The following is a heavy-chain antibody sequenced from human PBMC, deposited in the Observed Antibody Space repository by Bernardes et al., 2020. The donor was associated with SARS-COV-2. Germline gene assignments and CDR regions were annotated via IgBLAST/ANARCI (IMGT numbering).Heavy chain of an antibody. Sequence: ASVKVSCMASGYTFTGYYIYWVRQAPGQGLEWMGWINPNSGDTDYAQKFQDRVTMTRDTSIATAYMELSRLRSDDTAVYYCARGSGVITFGGVMSVGPAYGLDVWGQGTTVTVSS. V-gene: IGHV1-2*02. CDR3: ARGSGVITFGGVMSVGPAYGLDV. CDR1: GYTFTGYY. J-gene: IGHJ6*02. D-gene: IGHD3-16*01. CDR2: INPNSGDT.